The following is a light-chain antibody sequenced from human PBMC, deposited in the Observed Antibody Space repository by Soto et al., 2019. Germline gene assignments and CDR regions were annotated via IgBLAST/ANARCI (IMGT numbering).Light chain of an antibody. V-gene: IGKV3-11*01. Sequence: EIVLTQSPATLSLSPGERATLSCRASQSVGSFLAWYQQKPGQAPRLLIYDASNRATGIPARFSGSGSGTGFTLTISSLGPEDFAVYYCQLRNNWSWTFGQGTKVEI. J-gene: IGKJ1*01. CDR2: DAS. CDR3: QLRNNWSWT. CDR1: QSVGSF.